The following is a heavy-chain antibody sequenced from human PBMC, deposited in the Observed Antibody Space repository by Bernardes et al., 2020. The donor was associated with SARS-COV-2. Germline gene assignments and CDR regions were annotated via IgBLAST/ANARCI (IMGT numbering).Heavy chain of an antibody. D-gene: IGHD6-19*01. J-gene: IGHJ4*02. CDR2: LGGSVDTT. CDR3: AKPVQWIVGLEY. V-gene: IGHV3-23*01. CDR1: GFSFSIYA. Sequence: SLRLSCAASGFSFSIYAMTWVRHAPGKGLEWVSYLGGSVDTTHYADSVRGRFTISRDNSKNTLFLQMNSLRAEDTAVYYCAKPVQWIVGLEYWGPGTLVTVSS.